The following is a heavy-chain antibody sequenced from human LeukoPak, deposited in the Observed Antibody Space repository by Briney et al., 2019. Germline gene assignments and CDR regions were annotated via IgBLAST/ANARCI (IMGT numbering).Heavy chain of an antibody. CDR1: GFTFSSYE. J-gene: IGHJ5*02. V-gene: IGHV3-48*03. D-gene: IGHD3-22*01. Sequence: GGSLRLSCAASGFTFSSYEMNWVRQAPGKGLEWVSYISSSGSTIYYADSVKGRFTISRDNAKNSLYLQMNSLRAEDTAVYYCASRPRRYDSSGYYPNWFDPWGQGTLVTVSS. CDR3: ASRPRRYDSSGYYPNWFDP. CDR2: ISSSGSTI.